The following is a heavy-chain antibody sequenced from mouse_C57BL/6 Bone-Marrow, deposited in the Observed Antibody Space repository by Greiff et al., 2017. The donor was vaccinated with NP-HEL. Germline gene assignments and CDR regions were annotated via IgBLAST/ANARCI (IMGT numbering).Heavy chain of an antibody. J-gene: IGHJ3*01. D-gene: IGHD2-2*01. V-gene: IGHV1-15*01. CDR2: IDPETGGT. CDR1: GYTFTDYE. CDR3: TGYGGPFAY. Sequence: VKLLESGAELVRPGASVTLSCKASGYTFTDYEMHWVKQTPVHGLEWIGAIDPETGGTAYNQKFKGKAILTADKSSSTAYMELRSLTSEDSAVYYCTGYGGPFAYWGQGTLVTVSA.